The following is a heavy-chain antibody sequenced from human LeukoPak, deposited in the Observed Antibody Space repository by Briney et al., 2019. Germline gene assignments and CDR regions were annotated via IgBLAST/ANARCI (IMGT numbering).Heavy chain of an antibody. D-gene: IGHD5-18*01. CDR3: ARVGDTAMVIPFDY. Sequence: GGSLRLSCAASGFTFSSYSMNWVRQAPGKGLEWVPSISSSSSYIYYADSLKGRFTISRDNAKNSLYLLLNSLRAEDTAVYYCARVGDTAMVIPFDYWGQGTLVTVSS. CDR1: GFTFSSYS. CDR2: ISSSSSYI. V-gene: IGHV3-21*01. J-gene: IGHJ4*02.